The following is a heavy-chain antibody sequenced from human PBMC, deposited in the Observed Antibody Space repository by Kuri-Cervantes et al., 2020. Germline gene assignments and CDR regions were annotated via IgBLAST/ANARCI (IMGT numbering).Heavy chain of an antibody. CDR2: ISYDGSNK. D-gene: IGHD3-16*02. Sequence: GSLLKISCAASGFTFSSYAMHWVRQAPGKGLEWVAVISYDGSNKYYADSVKGRFTISRDNSKNTLYLQMNGLRAEDTAVYYCAPILGELSWYFDYWGQGTLVTVSS. CDR3: APILGELSWYFDY. CDR1: GFTFSSYA. V-gene: IGHV3-30*07. J-gene: IGHJ4*02.